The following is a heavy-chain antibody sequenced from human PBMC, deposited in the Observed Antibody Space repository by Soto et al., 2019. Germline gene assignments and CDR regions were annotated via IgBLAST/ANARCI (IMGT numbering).Heavy chain of an antibody. V-gene: IGHV1-69*12. CDR2: IIPIFGTA. CDR3: ARDIPPYLRLYSPHYYGMDV. Sequence: QVQLVQSGADVKKPGSSVKVSCKASGGTFSSYAISWVRQAPGQGLEWMGEIIPIFGTANYAQKFQGRVTITADESTSTAYMELSSLRSEDTAVYYCARDIPPYLRLYSPHYYGMDVWGQGTTVTVSS. CDR1: GGTFSSYA. D-gene: IGHD2-8*01. J-gene: IGHJ6*02.